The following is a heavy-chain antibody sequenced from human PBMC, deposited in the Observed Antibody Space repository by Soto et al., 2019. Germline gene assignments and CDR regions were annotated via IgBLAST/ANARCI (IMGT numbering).Heavy chain of an antibody. V-gene: IGHV1-18*01. J-gene: IGHJ6*03. CDR2: ISAYNGDT. D-gene: IGHD6-6*01. CDR3: ARVRQLGGYFYYYMDV. CDR1: GYTFTNYG. Sequence: QVKLLQSGAEVKKPGASVKVSCKASGYTFTNYGITWVRQAPGQGLEWMGWISAYNGDTHYTQRLQGRVTMTTDTSTSTAYMELRGLRSDDTAVYYCARVRQLGGYFYYYMDVCGKGTTVTVSS.